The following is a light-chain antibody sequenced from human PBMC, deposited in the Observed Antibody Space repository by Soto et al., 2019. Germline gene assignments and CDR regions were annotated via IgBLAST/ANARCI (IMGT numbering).Light chain of an antibody. CDR3: SSYTSGSTLV. J-gene: IGLJ2*01. CDR2: EVS. CDR1: SSDVGGYNY. V-gene: IGLV2-14*01. Sequence: QSVLTQPASVSGSPGQSSTISCTGTSSDVGGYNYVSWYQQHPGKAPKLMIYEVSNRPSGVSNRFSGSKSGNTASLTISGLQAEDEADYYCSSYTSGSTLVFGGGTKVTVL.